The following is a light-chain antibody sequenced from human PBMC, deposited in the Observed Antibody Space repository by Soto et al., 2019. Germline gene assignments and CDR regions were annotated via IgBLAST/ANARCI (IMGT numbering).Light chain of an antibody. CDR3: QQYGSSPFT. CDR2: GAS. CDR1: QSVSSSY. V-gene: IGKV3-20*01. J-gene: IGKJ3*01. Sequence: EFVLTQSPGTLSLSPGERATLSCRASQSVSSSYLAWYQQKPGQAPRLLIYGASSRATGIPDRFSGSGSGTDFTLTISRLEPEDFAVYYCQQYGSSPFTFGPVTKVDIK.